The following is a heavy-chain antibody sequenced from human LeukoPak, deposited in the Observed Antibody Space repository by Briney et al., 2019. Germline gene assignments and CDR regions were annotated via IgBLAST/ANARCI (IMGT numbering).Heavy chain of an antibody. CDR1: GFSLSTSGVG. V-gene: IGHV2-5*02. Sequence: ESGPTLVEPTQTLTLTCTFSGFSLSTSGVGVGWIRQPPGKALEWLALIYWDDDKFYSPSLRSRLTITKDISKNKVVLTMTNMDPVDTASYFCAHRQLGYSGPWTWGYFDYWGQGTLVAV. D-gene: IGHD6-13*01. CDR2: IYWDDDK. J-gene: IGHJ4*02. CDR3: AHRQLGYSGPWTWGYFDY.